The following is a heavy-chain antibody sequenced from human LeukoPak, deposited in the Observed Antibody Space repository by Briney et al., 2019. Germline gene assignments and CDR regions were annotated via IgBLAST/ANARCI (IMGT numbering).Heavy chain of an antibody. J-gene: IGHJ2*01. D-gene: IGHD6-13*01. CDR3: ARDPGSSWYQYFDL. CDR2: IYSGGNT. V-gene: IGHV3-66*01. Sequence: GGSLRLSCAASEFTVSTNYMSWVRQAPGKGLEWVSVIYSGGNTYYADSVKGRFTISRDNSKNTVYLLMNSLRAEDTAVYYCARDPGSSWYQYFDLWGRGTLVTVSS. CDR1: EFTVSTNY.